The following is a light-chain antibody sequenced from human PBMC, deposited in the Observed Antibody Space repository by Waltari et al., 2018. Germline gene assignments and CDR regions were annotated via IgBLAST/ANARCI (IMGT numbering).Light chain of an antibody. V-gene: IGKV3-20*01. CDR3: QHYGSSPYT. Sequence: EIVLTQSPGTLSLSPGERATLSCRASQSVSSSYSAWNQQEPHQAPRLPIYGASNRANGIPDRFSGSASGTDFTLTISRLEPEDFAVYYCQHYGSSPYTFGQGTKLEIK. CDR2: GAS. J-gene: IGKJ2*01. CDR1: QSVSSSY.